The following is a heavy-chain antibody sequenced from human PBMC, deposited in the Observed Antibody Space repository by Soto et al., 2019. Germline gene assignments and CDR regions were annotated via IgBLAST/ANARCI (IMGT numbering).Heavy chain of an antibody. V-gene: IGHV1-2*04. Sequence: ASLKVSCKASGYTFTGYYMHWVRQAPGQGLEWMGWINPNSGGTNYAQKFQGWVTMTRDTSISTAYMELSRLRSDDTAVYHCARDLKYQQLVPGGYYYYGMDVWGQGTTVTVSS. D-gene: IGHD6-13*01. J-gene: IGHJ6*02. CDR1: GYTFTGYY. CDR3: ARDLKYQQLVPGGYYYYGMDV. CDR2: INPNSGGT.